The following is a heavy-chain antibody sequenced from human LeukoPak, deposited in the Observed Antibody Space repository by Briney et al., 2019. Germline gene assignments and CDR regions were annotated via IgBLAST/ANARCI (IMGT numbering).Heavy chain of an antibody. Sequence: VKPSETLSLTCTVSGGSISSSSYYWGWIRQPPGKGLEWIGSIYYSGSTYYNPSLKSRVTIFVDTSKNQFSLKLSSVTAADTAVYYCARHEYYDFWSGYFYYFDYWGQGTLVTVSS. CDR3: ARHEYYDFWSGYFYYFDY. J-gene: IGHJ4*02. CDR1: GGSISSSSYY. D-gene: IGHD3-3*01. V-gene: IGHV4-39*01. CDR2: IYYSGST.